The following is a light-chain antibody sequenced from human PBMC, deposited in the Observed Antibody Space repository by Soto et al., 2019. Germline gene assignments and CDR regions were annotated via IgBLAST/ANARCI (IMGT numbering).Light chain of an antibody. J-gene: IGKJ5*01. V-gene: IGKV3-11*01. Sequence: VMLTQSPATLSLSTGERATLSCMTSQTVGSYLAWYQQKAGQAPRPLIYDASNRAPGIPARFSGSGSGTDFTLTISSLEPEDFAVYYCHQRSSWPLTFGGGTRLEIK. CDR1: QTVGSY. CDR2: DAS. CDR3: HQRSSWPLT.